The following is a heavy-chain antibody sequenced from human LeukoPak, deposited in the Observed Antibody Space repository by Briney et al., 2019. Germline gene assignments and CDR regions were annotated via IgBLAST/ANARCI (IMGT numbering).Heavy chain of an antibody. CDR2: INSDGSST. Sequence: GGPLRLSCAASGFTFSSYWMHWVRQAPGKGLVWVSRINSDGSSTDYADSVKGRFTISRDNAKNTLYLQMNSLRAEDTAIYYCGRVVTTSEDWGQGILVTVST. D-gene: IGHD1-14*01. CDR1: GFTFSSYW. CDR3: GRVVTTSED. J-gene: IGHJ4*02. V-gene: IGHV3-74*01.